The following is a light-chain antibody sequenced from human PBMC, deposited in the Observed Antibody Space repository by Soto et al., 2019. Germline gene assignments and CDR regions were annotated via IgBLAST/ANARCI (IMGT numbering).Light chain of an antibody. CDR1: QSVSSY. CDR3: QQRSNWT. Sequence: EIVLTQSPATLSLSPGERATLSCRASQSVSSYLAWYQQKHGQAPSLLIYDAFNRATGIPARFSGSGSGTDFTLTISSLEPEDFAVYYCQQRSNWTFGQGTKVEIK. J-gene: IGKJ1*01. CDR2: DAF. V-gene: IGKV3-11*01.